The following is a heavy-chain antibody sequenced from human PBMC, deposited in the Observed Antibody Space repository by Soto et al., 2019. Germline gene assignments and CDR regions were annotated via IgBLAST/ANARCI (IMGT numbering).Heavy chain of an antibody. CDR1: GDSTSTYS. J-gene: IGHJ4*02. D-gene: IGHD5-18*01. Sequence: QVQLQESGPGLVKPSETLSLTCTFSGDSTSTYSWNWIRQPAGRGLAWIGRIYTTGSSNYNPALESRIAISVDTSKNQFFLKLSSVTAADTAVYYCAGAAYNYGPFDSWGQGTLVTVSS. V-gene: IGHV4-4*07. CDR2: IYTTGSS. CDR3: AGAAYNYGPFDS.